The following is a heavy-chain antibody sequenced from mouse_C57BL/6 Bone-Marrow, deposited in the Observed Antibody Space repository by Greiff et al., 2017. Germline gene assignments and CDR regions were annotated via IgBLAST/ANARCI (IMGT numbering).Heavy chain of an antibody. V-gene: IGHV1-26*01. CDR3: ARFLMDY. J-gene: IGHJ4*01. CDR1: GYTFTDYY. Sequence: EVQLQQSGPELVKPGASVKISCKASGYTFTDYYMNWVKQSHGKSLEWIGDINPNNGGTSYNQKFKGKATLTVDKSSSTAYMELRSLTSEDSAVYYCARFLMDYWGQGTSVTVSS. CDR2: INPNNGGT.